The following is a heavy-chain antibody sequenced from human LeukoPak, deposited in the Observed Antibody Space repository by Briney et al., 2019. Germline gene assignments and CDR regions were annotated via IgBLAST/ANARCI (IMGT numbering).Heavy chain of an antibody. CDR1: GGSISSSSY. V-gene: IGHV4-39*01. J-gene: IGHJ4*02. D-gene: IGHD3-10*01. Sequence: SETLSLTCTVSGGSISSSSYWGWIRQPPGKGLEWIGSIYYSGSTYYNPSLESRVTISVDTSKNQFSLKLRFVTAADTAVYYCARRSVSRLRGGLDYWGQGTLVTVSS. CDR2: IYYSGST. CDR3: ARRSVSRLRGGLDY.